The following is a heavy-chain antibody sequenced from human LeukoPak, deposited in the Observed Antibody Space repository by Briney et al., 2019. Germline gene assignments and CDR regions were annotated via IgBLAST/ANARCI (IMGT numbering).Heavy chain of an antibody. CDR1: GGSISSSSYF. Sequence: SGTLSLTCTVSGGSISSSSYFWGWIRQPPGKGLEWIGSIFYSGSTYYNPSLNSRVTISIDTSRNQFSLRLSSVTAADTAVYYCARQMNTVTADYWGQGTLVTVSS. CDR3: ARQMNTVTADY. V-gene: IGHV4-39*01. D-gene: IGHD4-17*01. CDR2: IFYSGST. J-gene: IGHJ4*02.